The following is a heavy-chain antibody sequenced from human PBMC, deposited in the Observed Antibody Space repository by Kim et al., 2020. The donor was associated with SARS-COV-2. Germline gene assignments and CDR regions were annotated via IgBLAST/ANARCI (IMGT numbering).Heavy chain of an antibody. CDR3: ARGATTMTTGGDY. J-gene: IGHJ4*02. D-gene: IGHD4-17*01. V-gene: IGHV3-23*01. CDR1: GFTFSNYA. Sequence: GGSLRLSCAASGFTFSNYAMTWVRQAPGKGLEWISAISGSGATTYYTDSVKGRFTISRDTSKNTLYLQNNSLRAEDTAVYYCARGATTMTTGGDYWGQGTLVTVSS. CDR2: ISGSGATT.